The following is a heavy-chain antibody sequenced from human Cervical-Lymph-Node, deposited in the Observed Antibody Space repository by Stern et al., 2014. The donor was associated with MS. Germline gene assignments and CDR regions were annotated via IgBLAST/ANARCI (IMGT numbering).Heavy chain of an antibody. D-gene: IGHD6-19*01. CDR1: GGTFSSYA. V-gene: IGHV1-69*01. J-gene: IGHJ4*02. Sequence: QVQLVQSGAEVKKPGSSVKVSCKASGGTFSSYAISWVRQAPGQGLAWMGGIIPIFGTANYAQKFQGRVTITADESTSTAYMELSSLRSEDTAVYYCARGGWLVSTSTPYYFDYWGQGTLVTVSS. CDR3: ARGGWLVSTSTPYYFDY. CDR2: IIPIFGTA.